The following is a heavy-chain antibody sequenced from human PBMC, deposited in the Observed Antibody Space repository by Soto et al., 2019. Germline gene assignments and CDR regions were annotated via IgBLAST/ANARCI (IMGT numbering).Heavy chain of an antibody. CDR3: ARGGPPSSYYYDSSDLNLYYYYGMDV. Sequence: GGSLRLSCAAAGFTFSSFRMHWVRQAPGKGLEWVAVIWIDENNKYDAESVKGRFTISRHNSKSTLYLQMNRLRAEDTAVYYCARGGPPSSYYYDSSDLNLYYYYGMDVWGQGTTVTVSS. J-gene: IGHJ6*02. D-gene: IGHD3-22*01. CDR1: GFTFSSFR. V-gene: IGHV3-33*01. CDR2: IWIDENNK.